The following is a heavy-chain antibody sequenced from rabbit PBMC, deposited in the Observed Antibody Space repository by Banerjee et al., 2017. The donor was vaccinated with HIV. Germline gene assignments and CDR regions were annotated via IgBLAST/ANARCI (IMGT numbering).Heavy chain of an antibody. D-gene: IGHD6-1*01. CDR1: GFDFSTYS. CDR2: IVPIFGVT. Sequence: QLKETGGGLVQPGGSLTLSCKASGFDFSTYSMSWVRQAPGKGPEWIGYIVPIFGVTYYASWVNGRFTISSDNAQNTLYLQLNSLTAADTATYFCVREAGYGGYGDANLWGQGTLVTVS. CDR3: VREAGYGGYGDANL. J-gene: IGHJ4*01. V-gene: IGHV1S7*01.